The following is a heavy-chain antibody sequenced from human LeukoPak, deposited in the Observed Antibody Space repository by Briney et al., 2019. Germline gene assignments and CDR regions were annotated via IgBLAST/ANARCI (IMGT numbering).Heavy chain of an antibody. Sequence: GGSLRLSCAASGFTFSSYAMSWVRQAPGKGLECVSDISGSGGSTYYADSVKGRFTISRDNSKNTLYLQMNSLRAEDTAVYYCAKDAGYCSGGSCYPYYFDYWGQGTLVTVSS. D-gene: IGHD2-15*01. CDR1: GFTFSSYA. CDR3: AKDAGYCSGGSCYPYYFDY. V-gene: IGHV3-23*01. CDR2: ISGSGGST. J-gene: IGHJ4*02.